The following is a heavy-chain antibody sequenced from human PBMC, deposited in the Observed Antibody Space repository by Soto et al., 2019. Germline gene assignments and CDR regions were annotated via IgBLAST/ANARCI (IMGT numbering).Heavy chain of an antibody. D-gene: IGHD6-6*01. V-gene: IGHV3-48*03. CDR2: ISSSGSTI. J-gene: IGHJ3*02. CDR3: ARDRAARLFYAFDI. CDR1: GFTFISYE. Sequence: GGSLRLSCAASGFTFISYEMNWVRQAPGKGLEWVSYISSSGSTIYYADSVKGRFTISRDNAKNSLYLQMNSLRAEDTAVYYCARDRAARLFYAFDIWGQGTMVTVSS.